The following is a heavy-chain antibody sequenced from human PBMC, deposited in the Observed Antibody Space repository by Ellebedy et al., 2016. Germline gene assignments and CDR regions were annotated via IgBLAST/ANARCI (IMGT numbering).Heavy chain of an antibody. V-gene: IGHV4-34*01. CDR2: INHSGST. Sequence: SETLSLTCDVYGGSFRGYFWSWIRQPPGKGLEWIGEINHSGSTNYNSSLKSRVTISVDTSKNQFSLKLSSVTAADTAVYYCARGSADYYDTFDYWGQGTLVTVSS. J-gene: IGHJ4*02. CDR1: GGSFRGYF. CDR3: ARGSADYYDTFDY. D-gene: IGHD3-22*01.